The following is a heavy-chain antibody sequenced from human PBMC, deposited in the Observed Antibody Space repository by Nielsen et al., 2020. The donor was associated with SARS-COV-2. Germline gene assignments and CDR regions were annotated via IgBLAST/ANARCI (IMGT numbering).Heavy chain of an antibody. V-gene: IGHV4-39*02. CDR2: IYYSGST. J-gene: IGHJ6*02. Sequence: GSLRLSCTVSGGSISSSSYYWGWIRQPPGKGLEWIGSIYYSGSTYYNPSLKSRVTISVDTSKNQFSLKLSSVTAADTAVYYCARDQVTNGMDVWGQGTTVTVSS. CDR1: GGSISSSSYY. D-gene: IGHD2-2*01. CDR3: ARDQVTNGMDV.